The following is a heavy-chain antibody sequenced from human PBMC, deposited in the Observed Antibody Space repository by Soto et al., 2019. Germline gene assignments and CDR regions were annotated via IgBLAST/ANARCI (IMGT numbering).Heavy chain of an antibody. J-gene: IGHJ5*02. CDR2: INHSGNT. CDR3: FGWLGSNWLDP. CDR1: GGSFSTYY. D-gene: IGHD3-22*01. Sequence: QVQPQQWGTGLLKPSETLSLTCAVYGGSFSTYYWNWIRQPHGKGLGWIGEINHSGNTKYNPSIKSRVTMSLDTSKNQFSLKLTSVTAADTAVYYCFGWLGSNWLDPWGQGTLVTVSS. V-gene: IGHV4-34*01.